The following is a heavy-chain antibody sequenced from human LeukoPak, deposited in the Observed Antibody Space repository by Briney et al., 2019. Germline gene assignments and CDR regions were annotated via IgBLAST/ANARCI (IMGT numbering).Heavy chain of an antibody. CDR3: VREARGYHYTYFDY. D-gene: IGHD5-18*01. V-gene: IGHV3-13*01. J-gene: IGHJ4*02. Sequence: GGSLRFSCTASGFTLGSYDMHWVRQILGQGLEWVAAVSSGFHAFFADSVQGRFTVSREDARNSLYLQMNSLRAGDTAVYYCVREARGYHYTYFDYWGQGTLVTVSS. CDR2: VSSGFHA. CDR1: GFTLGSYD.